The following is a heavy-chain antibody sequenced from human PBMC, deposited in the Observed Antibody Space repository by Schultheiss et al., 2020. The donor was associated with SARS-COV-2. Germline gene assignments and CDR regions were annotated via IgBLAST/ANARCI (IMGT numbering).Heavy chain of an antibody. D-gene: IGHD3-10*01. CDR3: ARDYYGSGRNRGLLDN. V-gene: IGHV3-48*01. CDR2: ISSSSSTI. CDR1: GFTFSSYS. J-gene: IGHJ4*02. Sequence: GGSLRLSCAASGFTFSSYSMNWVRQAPGKGLEWVSYISSSSSTIYYADSVKGRFTISRDNAKNSLYLQMNSLRAEDTAVYYCARDYYGSGRNRGLLDNWGQGTLVTVSS.